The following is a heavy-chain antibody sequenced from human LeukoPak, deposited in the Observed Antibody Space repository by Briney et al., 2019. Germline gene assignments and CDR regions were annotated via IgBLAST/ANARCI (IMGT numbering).Heavy chain of an antibody. CDR2: VWYDGSKK. CDR1: GFTFSSYG. D-gene: IGHD3-22*01. CDR3: ARGVGYYDSSGTIDY. V-gene: IGHV3-33*01. J-gene: IGHJ4*02. Sequence: GGSLRLSCAASGFTFSSYGMHWVRQAPGKGLEWVAVVWYDGSKKYSADAVKGRITISRDDSKNTLYLQMNSLRAEDTAVYYCARGVGYYDSSGTIDYWGQGTLVTVSS.